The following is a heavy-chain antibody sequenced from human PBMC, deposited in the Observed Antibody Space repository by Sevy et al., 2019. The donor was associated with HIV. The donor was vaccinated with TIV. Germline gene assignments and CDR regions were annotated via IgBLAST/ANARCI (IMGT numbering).Heavy chain of an antibody. V-gene: IGHV3-21*01. CDR3: ARVYRVVMTLYGMDV. CDR2: ISSSSSYI. Sequence: GGSLRLSCAASGLTFSSYSMNWVRQAPGKGLEWVSAISSSSSYIYYADSVKGRFTISRDNAKNSLYLQMNSLRAEDTAVYYCARVYRVVMTLYGMDVWGQGTTVTVSS. J-gene: IGHJ6*02. D-gene: IGHD3-3*01. CDR1: GLTFSSYS.